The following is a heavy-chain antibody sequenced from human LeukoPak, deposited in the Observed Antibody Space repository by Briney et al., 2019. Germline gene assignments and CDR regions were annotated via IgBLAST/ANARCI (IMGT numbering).Heavy chain of an antibody. CDR1: GYTFTGYY. J-gene: IGHJ6*03. V-gene: IGHV1-2*02. D-gene: IGHD2-2*02. CDR2: INPNSGGT. CDR3: AVIVVVPAAIGYMDV. Sequence: ASVKVSCKASGYTFTGYYMLWVRQAPGQGLEWMGWINPNSGGTNYAQKFQGRVTMTRDTSISTAYMELSRLRSDDTAVYYCAVIVVVPAAIGYMDVWGKGTTVTVSS.